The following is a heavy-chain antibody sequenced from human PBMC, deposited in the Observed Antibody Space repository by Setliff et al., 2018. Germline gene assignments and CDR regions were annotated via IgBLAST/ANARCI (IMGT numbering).Heavy chain of an antibody. CDR1: GGSISSYY. V-gene: IGHV4-38-2*02. CDR2: IYHSGST. J-gene: IGHJ4*02. D-gene: IGHD3-10*01. Sequence: SETLSLTCTVSGGSISSYYWGWIRQPPGKGLEWIGSIYHSGSTYYNPSLKSRVTISVDTSKNQFSLKLSSVTAADTAVYYCARLRYYGSGSYLDYWGQGTLVTVSS. CDR3: ARLRYYGSGSYLDY.